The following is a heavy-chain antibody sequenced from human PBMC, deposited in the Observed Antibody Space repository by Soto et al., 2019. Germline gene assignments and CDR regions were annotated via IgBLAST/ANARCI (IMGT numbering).Heavy chain of an antibody. Sequence: QVQLQQWGAGLLKPSETLSLNCAVNGGSLSGYYWSWIRQPPGKGLEWIGEIKDGGRTNYSPSLKSRATISSATSNNQFSLGLYSVTAADTGVYYCARGQEGVVATHWDQGTLVTVSS. V-gene: IGHV4-34*01. CDR2: IKDGGRT. CDR3: ARGQEGVVATH. CDR1: GGSLSGYY. D-gene: IGHD5-12*01. J-gene: IGHJ4*02.